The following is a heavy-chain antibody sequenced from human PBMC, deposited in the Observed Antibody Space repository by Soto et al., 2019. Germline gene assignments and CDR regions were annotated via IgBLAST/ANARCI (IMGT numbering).Heavy chain of an antibody. D-gene: IGHD6-6*01. V-gene: IGHV1-8*01. J-gene: IGHJ6*02. Sequence: QVQLVQSGAEVKKPGASVKVSCKASGYTFTSYDINWVRQATGQGLEWMGWMNPNSGNTGYAQKFQGRVTMTRNTSINTAYMELSSLRSEDTAVYYCARAGRIAARRGGAGGMDVWGQGTTVTVSS. CDR1: GYTFTSYD. CDR2: MNPNSGNT. CDR3: ARAGRIAARRGGAGGMDV.